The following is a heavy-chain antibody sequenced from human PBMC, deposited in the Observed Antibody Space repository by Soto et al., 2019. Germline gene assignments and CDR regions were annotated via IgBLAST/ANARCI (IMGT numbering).Heavy chain of an antibody. Sequence: QVQLQESGPGLVKPSQTLSLTCTVSGGSIRSGEYYWSWVRQSPGKGLEWVGYIFYSGTTYYNPSLKSRINISVDTSKNQFSLNLRSVTAADTAVYSCARVPTTELGSHFDYGGQGTLVTVSS. CDR1: GGSIRSGEYY. J-gene: IGHJ4*02. V-gene: IGHV4-30-4*01. D-gene: IGHD4-4*01. CDR3: ARVPTTELGSHFDY. CDR2: IFYSGTT.